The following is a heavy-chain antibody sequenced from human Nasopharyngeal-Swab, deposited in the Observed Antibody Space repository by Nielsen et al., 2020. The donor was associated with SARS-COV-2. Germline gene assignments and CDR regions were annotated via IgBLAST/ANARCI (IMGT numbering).Heavy chain of an antibody. CDR3: AARSHYYDSSGYSSADAFDI. V-gene: IGHV3-21*01. Sequence: GESLKISCAASGFTFSSYSMNWVRQAPGKGLEWVSSISSSSSYIYYADSVKGRFTISRDNAKNSLYLQMNSLRAEDTAVYYCAARSHYYDSSGYSSADAFDIWGQGTMVTVA. J-gene: IGHJ3*02. CDR2: ISSSSSYI. CDR1: GFTFSSYS. D-gene: IGHD3-22*01.